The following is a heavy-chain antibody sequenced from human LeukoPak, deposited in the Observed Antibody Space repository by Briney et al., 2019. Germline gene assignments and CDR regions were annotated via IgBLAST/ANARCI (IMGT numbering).Heavy chain of an antibody. CDR1: GFTFSSYA. J-gene: IGHJ4*02. D-gene: IGHD5-18*01. CDR2: ISYDGSNK. CDR3: ARDLVVQLWYTFDY. Sequence: GRSLRLSCAASGFTFSSYAMHWVRQAPGKGLEWVAVISYDGSNKYYADSVKGRFTISRDNSKNTLYLQMNSLRAEDTAVYYCARDLVVQLWYTFDYWGQGTLVTVSS. V-gene: IGHV3-30*04.